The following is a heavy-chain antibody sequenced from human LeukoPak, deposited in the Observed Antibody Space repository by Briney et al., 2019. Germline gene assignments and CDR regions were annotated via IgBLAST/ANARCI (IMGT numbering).Heavy chain of an antibody. CDR2: ISGSGGST. J-gene: IGHJ4*02. D-gene: IGHD3-22*01. Sequence: PGGSLRLSCAASGFTFSSYAMSWVRQAPGKGLEWVSAISGSGGSTYYADSVKGRFTISRDNSKNTLYLQMNSLRAEDTAVYYCAKDHYYDSSGYYHPGVTVDYWGQGTLVTVSS. CDR1: GFTFSSYA. V-gene: IGHV3-23*01. CDR3: AKDHYYDSSGYYHPGVTVDY.